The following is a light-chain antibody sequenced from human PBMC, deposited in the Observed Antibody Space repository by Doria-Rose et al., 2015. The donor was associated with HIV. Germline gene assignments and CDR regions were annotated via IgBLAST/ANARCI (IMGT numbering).Light chain of an antibody. V-gene: IGKV1-39*01. CDR2: AAS. Sequence: DIRLTQSPSSLSASVGDRVTITCRASQNINRFLNWYQQKPGKVPKVLIYAASSLQSGVPSRFSGSGSGTDFTLTISSLHPEDFATYYCQQSFSTPRTFGQGTKVEIK. J-gene: IGKJ1*01. CDR1: QNINRF. CDR3: QQSFSTPRT.